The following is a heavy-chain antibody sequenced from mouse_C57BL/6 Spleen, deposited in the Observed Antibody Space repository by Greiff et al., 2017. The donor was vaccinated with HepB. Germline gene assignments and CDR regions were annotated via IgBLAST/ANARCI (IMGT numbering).Heavy chain of an antibody. D-gene: IGHD1-1*01. CDR2: IDPSDSYT. CDR3: ARSRSYYGSSYDY. Sequence: VKLQQPGAELVKPGASVKLSCKASGYTFTSYWMQWVKQRPGQGLEWIGEIDPSDSYTNYNQKFKGKATLTVDTSSSTAYMQLSSLTSEYSAVYYCARSRSYYGSSYDYWGQGTTLTVSS. V-gene: IGHV1-50*01. CDR1: GYTFTSYW. J-gene: IGHJ2*01.